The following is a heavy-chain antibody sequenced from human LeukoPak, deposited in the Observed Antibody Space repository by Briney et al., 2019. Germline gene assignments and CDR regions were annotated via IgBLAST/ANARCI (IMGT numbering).Heavy chain of an antibody. CDR2: ITTSDGNT. Sequence: GGSLRLSCAASGFTFSSYTMSWVRQAPGKGLEWVSTITTSDGNTYYADSVKGRFAVSRDNSKNTLFLQMNSLRAEDTAVYYCAKDGGLWVSAHWGDSWGRGTLVTVSS. CDR3: AKDGGLWVSAHWGDS. D-gene: IGHD7-27*01. J-gene: IGHJ4*02. V-gene: IGHV3-23*01. CDR1: GFTFSSYT.